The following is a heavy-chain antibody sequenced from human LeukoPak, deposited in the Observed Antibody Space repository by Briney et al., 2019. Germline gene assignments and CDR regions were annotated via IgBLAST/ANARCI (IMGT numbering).Heavy chain of an antibody. V-gene: IGHV3-30*18. CDR2: ISYDGSNK. CDR3: ANLPL. CDR1: GXTFSNYG. J-gene: IGHJ4*02. Sequence: PGRSLRLSCATSGXTFSNYGMHWVRQAPGKGLEWVAVISYDGSNKYYADSVKGRFTISRDNSKSTLYLQMNSLRPEDAAVYYCANLPLWGQGTLVTVPS.